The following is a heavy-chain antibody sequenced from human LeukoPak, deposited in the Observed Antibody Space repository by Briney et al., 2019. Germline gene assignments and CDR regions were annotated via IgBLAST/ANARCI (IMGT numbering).Heavy chain of an antibody. Sequence: PGGSLRLSCAASGFTFSDYYMSWIRQAPGNGLEWVAYITSTGDDIYYADSVRGRFTISRDNAKNALFLRMTSLRVEDTATYYCASDIVATSGDFWGQGTLVSVSS. CDR1: GFTFSDYY. V-gene: IGHV3-11*01. J-gene: IGHJ4*02. D-gene: IGHD5-12*01. CDR3: ASDIVATSGDF. CDR2: ITSTGDDI.